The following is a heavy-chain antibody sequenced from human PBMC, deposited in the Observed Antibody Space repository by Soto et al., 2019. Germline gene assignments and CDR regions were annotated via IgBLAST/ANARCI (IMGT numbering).Heavy chain of an antibody. CDR3: ASESYGGEFDY. CDR1: GYTFTSYA. V-gene: IGHV1-3*05. D-gene: IGHD4-17*01. J-gene: IGHJ4*02. CDR2: INAGNGNT. Sequence: QVQLVQSGAEEKKPGASVKVSCKASGYTFTSYAMHWVRQAPGQRLEWMGWINAGNGNTKYSQKFQGRVTITRDTAASTDYMELRSLRSEDTAVYYCASESYGGEFDYWCQGTLVTVSS.